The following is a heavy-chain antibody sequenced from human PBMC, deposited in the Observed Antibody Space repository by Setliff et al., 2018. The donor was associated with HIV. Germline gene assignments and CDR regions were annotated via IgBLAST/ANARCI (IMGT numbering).Heavy chain of an antibody. CDR1: GYSISSGYY. CDR3: ARAVGYYYGSGSHIDY. Sequence: PSETLSLTCAVSGYSISSGYYWGWIRQPPGRGLEWIGNIYHSAFTKYNPSLASRVTMSIDTSKNQFSLLLSSVTAADTAVYYCARAVGYYYGSGSHIDYWGQGTLVTVSS. D-gene: IGHD3-10*01. J-gene: IGHJ4*02. V-gene: IGHV4-38-2*01. CDR2: IYHSAFT.